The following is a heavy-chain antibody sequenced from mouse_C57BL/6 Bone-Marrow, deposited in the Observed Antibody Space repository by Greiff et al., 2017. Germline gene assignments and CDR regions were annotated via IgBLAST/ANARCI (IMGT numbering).Heavy chain of an antibody. J-gene: IGHJ2*01. CDR3: AREVPYVPFRY. V-gene: IGHV1-72*01. CDR2: IDPNSGGT. Sequence: VQLLQPGAELVKPGASVKLSCTASGFTFTSSWMHWVRQRPGRGLEWVGRIDPNSGGTKYNEKFKSKATLTVNKPSTTAYMQLSSLTSEDSAVFYCAREVPYVPFRYWGQGTTRTVSS. CDR1: GFTFTSSW.